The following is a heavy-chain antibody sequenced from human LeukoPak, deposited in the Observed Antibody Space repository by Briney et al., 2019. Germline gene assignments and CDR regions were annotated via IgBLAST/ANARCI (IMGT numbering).Heavy chain of an antibody. J-gene: IGHJ4*02. CDR2: IYPGDSDT. Sequence: GESLKISCKGSGYSFTSYWIGWVRQMPGKGLEWMGIIYPGDSDTRYSPSFQGQVTISADKSISTAYLQWSSLKASDTAMYYCARGYNWNDGGAYYFDYWGQGTLVTVSS. D-gene: IGHD1-1*01. CDR1: GYSFTSYW. CDR3: ARGYNWNDGGAYYFDY. V-gene: IGHV5-51*01.